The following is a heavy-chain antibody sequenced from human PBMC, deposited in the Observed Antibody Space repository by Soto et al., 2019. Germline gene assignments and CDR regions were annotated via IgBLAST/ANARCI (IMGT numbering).Heavy chain of an antibody. CDR3: AKSKWLRPKRGAFDI. D-gene: IGHD5-12*01. CDR1: GFTFSSYA. Sequence: GGSLRLSCAASGFTFSSYAMSWVRQAPGKGLEWVSAISGSGGSTYYADSVKGRFTISGDNSKNTLYLQMNSLRAEDTAVYYCAKSKWLRPKRGAFDIWGQGTMVTVSS. CDR2: ISGSGGST. J-gene: IGHJ3*02. V-gene: IGHV3-23*01.